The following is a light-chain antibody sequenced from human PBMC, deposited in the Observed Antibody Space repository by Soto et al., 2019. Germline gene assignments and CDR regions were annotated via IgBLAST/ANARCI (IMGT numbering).Light chain of an antibody. Sequence: QSALTQPASVSGSPGQSITISCTGTSSDIGNYIYVSWYRHHPGKAPKLMIYEISNRPSGVSNRFSGSKSGNTASLTISGLQAEDEADYYCQAYDYSLTASVFGGGTKLTVL. CDR2: EIS. CDR1: SSDIGNYIY. J-gene: IGLJ3*02. CDR3: QAYDYSLTASV. V-gene: IGLV2-14*01.